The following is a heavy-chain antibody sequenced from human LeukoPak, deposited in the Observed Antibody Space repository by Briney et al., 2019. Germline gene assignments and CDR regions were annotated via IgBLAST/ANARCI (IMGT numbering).Heavy chain of an antibody. CDR1: GFSFSSFG. V-gene: IGHV3-33*03. D-gene: IGHD5-24*01. J-gene: IGHJ4*02. Sequence: PGRSLRLSCAASGFSFSSFGMHWVRQTPGKGLEWVALIWSDARKTHYADSVMGRFTISRDKSENTLYLQMNSLRVEDTAVYYCVKGGDGFNFGDHWGQGNRVTVSS. CDR3: VKGGDGFNFGDH. CDR2: IWSDARKT.